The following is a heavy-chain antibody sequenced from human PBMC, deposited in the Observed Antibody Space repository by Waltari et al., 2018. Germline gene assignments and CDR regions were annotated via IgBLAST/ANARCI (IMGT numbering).Heavy chain of an antibody. Sequence: QVQLQESGPGLVKPSETLSLTCTVSGGSLSSHYWSWIRQPPGKGLEWIGFIYYSGSTNYTPSLKSRVTISVDTSKNQCSLKLSSVTAADTAVYYCAKSRESPYWYFDLWGRGTLVTVSS. CDR3: AKSRESPYWYFDL. D-gene: IGHD2-2*01. J-gene: IGHJ2*01. CDR1: GGSLSSHY. CDR2: IYYSGST. V-gene: IGHV4-59*11.